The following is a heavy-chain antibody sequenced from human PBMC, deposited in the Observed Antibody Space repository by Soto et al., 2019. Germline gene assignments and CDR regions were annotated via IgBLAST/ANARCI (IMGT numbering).Heavy chain of an antibody. J-gene: IGHJ6*02. CDR2: ISYDGSNK. D-gene: IGHD3-10*01. CDR1: GFTFSSYG. Sequence: GGSLRLSCAASGFTFSSYGMHWVRQAPGKGLEWVAVISYDGSNKYYADSVKGRFTISRDNSKNTLYLQMNSLRAEDTAVYYCAKGELLWFGEFAQYYYYGMDVWGQGTTVTVSS. V-gene: IGHV3-30*18. CDR3: AKGELLWFGEFAQYYYYGMDV.